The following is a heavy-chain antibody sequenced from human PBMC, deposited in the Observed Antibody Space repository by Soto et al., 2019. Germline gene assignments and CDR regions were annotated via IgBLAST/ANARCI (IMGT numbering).Heavy chain of an antibody. Sequence: GGPLRLSSAASVFNSLTSAISSVRPPPRTVLEATSALSGRGSSRYHAPSAKGRLTISRDNSKNTLFLQLNSLRAEDTAVYYCAKKLLRLGESVERYFDHWRQGTLVNVS. J-gene: IGHJ4*02. V-gene: IGHV3-23*01. CDR1: VFNSLTSA. CDR2: LSGRGSSR. CDR3: AKKLLRLGESVERYFDH. D-gene: IGHD3-10*01.